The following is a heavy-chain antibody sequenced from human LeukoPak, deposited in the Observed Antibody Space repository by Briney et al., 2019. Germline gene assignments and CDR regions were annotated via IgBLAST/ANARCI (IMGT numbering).Heavy chain of an antibody. Sequence: SSETLSLTCAVYGGSFSGYYWSWIRQPPGKGLEWIGEINHSGSTNYNPSLKSRVTISVDTSKNQFSLKLSSVTAADTAVYYCARRDYYGSGSYYKGKVYYYYYMDVWGKGTTVTISS. D-gene: IGHD3-10*01. V-gene: IGHV4-34*01. J-gene: IGHJ6*03. CDR2: INHSGST. CDR3: ARRDYYGSGSYYKGKVYYYYYMDV. CDR1: GGSFSGYY.